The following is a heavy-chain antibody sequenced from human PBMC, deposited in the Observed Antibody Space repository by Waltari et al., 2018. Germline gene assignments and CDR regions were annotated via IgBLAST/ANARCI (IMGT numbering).Heavy chain of an antibody. V-gene: IGHV4-4*02. CDR1: GASLTTSDC. CDR3: ARDRGRGLYLDS. CDR2: VRGDGRT. J-gene: IGHJ4*02. Sequence: QLQLQESGPGLVKPSGTLSLTCAVSGASLTTSDCWSWVRQSPGKGLAWIGKVRGDGRTNYNPSVASRVTISLDTSTNQYSLRVTSATAADTAVYYCARDRGRGLYLDSWGQGILVTVSS. D-gene: IGHD2-15*01.